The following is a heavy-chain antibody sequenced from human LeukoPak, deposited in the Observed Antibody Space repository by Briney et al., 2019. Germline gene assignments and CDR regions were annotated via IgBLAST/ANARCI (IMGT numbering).Heavy chain of an antibody. J-gene: IGHJ6*03. Sequence: PSETLSLTCAIYGGSFSGYYWSWIRQSPGKGLEWFGEINPGGSTNYNPSLEIRVTISVDTSKKQFSLNLTSVTAADTAVYYCATRGYCGGGNCYPTPYNYYYYMDVWGPGTTVTVSS. CDR1: GGSFSGYY. D-gene: IGHD2-15*01. CDR2: INPGGST. CDR3: ATRGYCGGGNCYPTPYNYYYYMDV. V-gene: IGHV4-34*01.